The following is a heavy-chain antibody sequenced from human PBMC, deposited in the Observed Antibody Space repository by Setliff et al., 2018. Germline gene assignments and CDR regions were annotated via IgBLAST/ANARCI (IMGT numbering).Heavy chain of an antibody. Sequence: ASVKVSCKTSRYIFTTYTIHWVRQAPGQRLEWMGWITAANGDTKYSQKFQDRITTTRDTSASTVYMELSSLRSEDTAMYYCAKVSNWALDIWGQGTMVTVS. V-gene: IGHV1-3*01. CDR3: AKVSNWALDI. CDR1: RYIFTTYT. CDR2: ITAANGDT. J-gene: IGHJ3*02.